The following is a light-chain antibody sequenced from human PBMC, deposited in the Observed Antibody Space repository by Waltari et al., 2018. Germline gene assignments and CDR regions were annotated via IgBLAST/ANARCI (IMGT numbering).Light chain of an antibody. CDR3: QQYGTSSS. CDR2: GAS. Sequence: EIVLTPSPGTLSLSPGERATLSCRASQSVGSNYLVWYQQKPGQAPRLLIYGASNRATGIPDRFTGSGSGTDFTLTISRLEPEDFAVYYCQQYGTSSSFGQGTRLEIK. V-gene: IGKV3-20*01. J-gene: IGKJ5*01. CDR1: QSVGSNY.